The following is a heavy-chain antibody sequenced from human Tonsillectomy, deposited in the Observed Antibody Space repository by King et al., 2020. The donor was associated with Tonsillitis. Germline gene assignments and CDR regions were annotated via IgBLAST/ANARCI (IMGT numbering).Heavy chain of an antibody. V-gene: IGHV3-15*01. D-gene: IGHD3-16*01. CDR3: TTDNRREAGEM. CDR1: GFSVRNAW. CDR2: IRSKGDGGTT. J-gene: IGHJ3*01. Sequence: QLVPSGGGLVKSGGSLRLSCAASGFSVRNAWMSWVRQAPGKGLEWVGRIRSKGDGGTTDYAAPVKGRFTVSRDDSRNTLYLQMNSLNSEDTAVYDWTTDNRREAGEMWGQGTRVT.